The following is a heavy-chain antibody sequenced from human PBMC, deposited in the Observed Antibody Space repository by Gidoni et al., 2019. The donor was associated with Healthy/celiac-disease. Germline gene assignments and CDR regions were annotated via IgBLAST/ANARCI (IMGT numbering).Heavy chain of an antibody. CDR2: ISSSSSYI. Sequence: EVQRVESGGGLVKPGGSLRRSCAASGFTFSSYSMNWVRQAPGKGLEWVSSISSSSSYIYYADSVNGLFTISRDNAKNSLYLLMNSLRAEDTAVYYCARVYVAFAIWGQGTMVTVSS. CDR1: GFTFSSYS. D-gene: IGHD2-8*01. J-gene: IGHJ3*02. CDR3: ARVYVAFAI. V-gene: IGHV3-21*01.